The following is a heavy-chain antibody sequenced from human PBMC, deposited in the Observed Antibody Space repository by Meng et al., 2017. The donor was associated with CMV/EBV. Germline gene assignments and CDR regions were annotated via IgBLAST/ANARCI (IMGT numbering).Heavy chain of an antibody. CDR3: ARRLSTYDFWSGYSSRGMDV. CDR2: ISVYNGNT. V-gene: IGHV1-18*01. CDR1: GYTFTSYG. Sequence: ASVKVSCKASGYTFTSYGISWVRQAPGQGLEWMGWISVYNGNTNYAQKFQGRVTMTTDTSTRTAYMELRSLRSDDTAVYYCARRLSTYDFWSGYSSRGMDVWGQGTTVTVSS. J-gene: IGHJ6*02. D-gene: IGHD3-3*01.